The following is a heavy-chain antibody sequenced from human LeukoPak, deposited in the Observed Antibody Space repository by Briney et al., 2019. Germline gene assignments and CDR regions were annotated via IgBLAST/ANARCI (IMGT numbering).Heavy chain of an antibody. Sequence: PGGSLRLSCAASGFTFSSYSMNWVRQAPGKGLEWVAFIRYDGSNKYYADSVKGRFTISRDNSKNTLYLQMNSLRAEDTAVYYCAKAQIRQLAQIYYWGQGTLVTVSS. CDR3: AKAQIRQLAQIYY. V-gene: IGHV3-30*02. CDR2: IRYDGSNK. CDR1: GFTFSSYS. J-gene: IGHJ4*02. D-gene: IGHD6-6*01.